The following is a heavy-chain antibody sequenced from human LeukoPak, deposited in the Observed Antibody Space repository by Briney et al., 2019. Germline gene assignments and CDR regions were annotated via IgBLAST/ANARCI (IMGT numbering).Heavy chain of an antibody. CDR2: INPNSGGT. J-gene: IGHJ5*02. V-gene: IGHV1-2*02. CDR3: ARDWDDYRQNWFDP. Sequence: GASVKVSCKASGYAFTGYYMHWVRQAPGQGLEWMGWINPNSGGTNYAQKFQGRVTMTRDTSISTAYMELSRLRSDDTAVYYCARDWDDYRQNWFDPWGQGTLVTVSS. D-gene: IGHD4-11*01. CDR1: GYAFTGYY.